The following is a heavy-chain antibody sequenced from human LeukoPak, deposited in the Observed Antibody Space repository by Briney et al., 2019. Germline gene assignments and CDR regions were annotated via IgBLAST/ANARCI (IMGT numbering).Heavy chain of an antibody. V-gene: IGHV4-38-2*01. Sequence: PSETLSLTCAVSGYSISSGYYWGWIRQPPGKGLEWIGSIYHSGSTYYNPSLKSRVTISVDTSRNQFSLKLSSVTAADTAVYYCARVWSGYCSSTSCYVAYNWFDPWGQGTLVTVSS. CDR3: ARVWSGYCSSTSCYVAYNWFDP. J-gene: IGHJ5*02. CDR1: GYSISSGYY. CDR2: IYHSGST. D-gene: IGHD2-2*01.